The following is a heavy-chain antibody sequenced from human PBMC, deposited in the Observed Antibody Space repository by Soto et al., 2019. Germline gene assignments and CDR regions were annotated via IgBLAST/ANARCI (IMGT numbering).Heavy chain of an antibody. CDR2: ISYDGTIT. D-gene: IGHD3-10*01. CDR3: ARGSYYSSWTVHRPYDY. Sequence: EVQLVESGGDLVQPGGSLRLSCAASGFTFSIYAMHWVRQAPGKGLEYVSAISYDGTITYYADSVKGRFTISRDDSRNTVYLQMGRLRPEDMAVYYCARGSYYSSWTVHRPYDYWGQGTLVTVSS. J-gene: IGHJ4*02. V-gene: IGHV3-64*07. CDR1: GFTFSIYA.